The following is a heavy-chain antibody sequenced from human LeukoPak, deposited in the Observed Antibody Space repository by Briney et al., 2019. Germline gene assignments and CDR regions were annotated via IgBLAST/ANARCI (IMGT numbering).Heavy chain of an antibody. J-gene: IGHJ4*03. CDR2: ITGSGGST. CDR1: GFTFTSYA. D-gene: IGHD1-26*01. V-gene: IGHV3-23*01. Sequence: GGSLRLSCAASGFTFTSYAMSWVRQAPGKGLEWVSAITGSGGSTYYADSVKGRFTISRDNSKNTLYLQINRLTVDDAAIYYCASGGVHIGSFFDYWGQGTLVTVSS. CDR3: ASGGVHIGSFFDY.